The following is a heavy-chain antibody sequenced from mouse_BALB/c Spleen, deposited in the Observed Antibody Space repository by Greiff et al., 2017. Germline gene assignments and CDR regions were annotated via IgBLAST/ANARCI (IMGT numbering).Heavy chain of an antibody. Sequence: QVQLQQSGAELVRPGTSVKVSCKASGYAFTNYLIEWVKQRPGQGLEWIGVINPGSGGTNYNEKFKGKATLTADKSSSTAYMQLSSLTSDDSAVYFCARSGGYVGFAYWGQGTLVTVSA. CDR3: ARSGGYVGFAY. D-gene: IGHD2-14*01. J-gene: IGHJ3*01. CDR1: GYAFTNYL. CDR2: INPGSGGT. V-gene: IGHV1-54*01.